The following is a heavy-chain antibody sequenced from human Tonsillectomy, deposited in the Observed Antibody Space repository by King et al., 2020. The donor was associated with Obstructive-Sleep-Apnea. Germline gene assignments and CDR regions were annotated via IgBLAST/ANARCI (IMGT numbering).Heavy chain of an antibody. CDR1: GFTLSSYW. CDR2: INSDGSTT. D-gene: IGHD2-2*01. V-gene: IGHV3-74*01. Sequence: VQLVESGGGLVQPGGSLRLSCAASGFTLSSYWMHWVRQAPGKGLVWVSRINSDGSTTTYADSVKGRFTISRDNAKNTLHLQMSSLRAEDTAVYFCARDRDCRSTSCFFGMDVWGQGTTVTVSS. J-gene: IGHJ6*02. CDR3: ARDRDCRSTSCFFGMDV.